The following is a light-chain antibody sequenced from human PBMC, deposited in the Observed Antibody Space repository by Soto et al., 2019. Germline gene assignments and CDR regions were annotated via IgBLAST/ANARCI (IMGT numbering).Light chain of an antibody. Sequence: EIVLTQSPGTLSLSPGERATLSCRASQSVSSSYLAWYQQKPGQAPRLLIYGASSRATGIPDRYSGSGCGTDFTLSISRPEPEDFAVYYCQQYGSSPRTFGQGTKVEIK. CDR2: GAS. CDR3: QQYGSSPRT. J-gene: IGKJ1*01. CDR1: QSVSSSY. V-gene: IGKV3-20*01.